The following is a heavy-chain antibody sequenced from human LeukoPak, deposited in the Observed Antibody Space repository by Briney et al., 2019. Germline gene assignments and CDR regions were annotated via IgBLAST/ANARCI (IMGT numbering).Heavy chain of an antibody. CDR2: IYYSGST. CDR3: ARDSGYSYGHVFDY. V-gene: IGHV4-39*07. D-gene: IGHD5-18*01. CDR1: GGSISSSSYY. Sequence: SETLSLTCTVSGGSISSSSYYWGWIRQPPGKGLEWIGSIYYSGSTYYNPSLKSRVTISVDTSKNQFSLKLSSVTAADTAVYYCARDSGYSYGHVFDYWGQGTLVTVSS. J-gene: IGHJ4*02.